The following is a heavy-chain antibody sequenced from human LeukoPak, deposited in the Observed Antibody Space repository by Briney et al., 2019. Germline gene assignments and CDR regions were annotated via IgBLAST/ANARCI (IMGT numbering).Heavy chain of an antibody. Sequence: SQTLSLTCTVSGGSISSGDYYWSWIRQPPGKGLEWIGYIYYNGSTYYNPSLKSRVTISVDTSKNQFSLKLSSVTAADTAVYYCARSHMVRGVIFHEIARFDPWGQGTLVTVSS. CDR3: ARSHMVRGVIFHEIARFDP. CDR2: IYYNGST. V-gene: IGHV4-30-4*01. J-gene: IGHJ5*02. CDR1: GGSISSGDYY. D-gene: IGHD3-10*01.